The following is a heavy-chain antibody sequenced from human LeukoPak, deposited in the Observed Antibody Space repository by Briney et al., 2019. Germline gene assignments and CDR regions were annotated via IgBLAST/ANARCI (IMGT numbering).Heavy chain of an antibody. CDR3: ARGSSGYYYYYMYV. V-gene: IGHV4-61*02. Sequence: SETLSLTCTVSGGSISSGSYYWNWIRQPAGKGLEWIGRIYTSGSTNYNPSLKSRVTISVDTSKNQFSLKLSSVTAADTAVYYCARGSSGYYYYYMYVWGKGTTVTVSS. CDR2: IYTSGST. J-gene: IGHJ6*03. D-gene: IGHD3-22*01. CDR1: GGSISSGSYY.